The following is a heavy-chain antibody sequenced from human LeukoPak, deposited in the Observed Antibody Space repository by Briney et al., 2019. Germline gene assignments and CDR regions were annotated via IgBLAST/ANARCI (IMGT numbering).Heavy chain of an antibody. CDR3: ARVGGDSSGSIDY. J-gene: IGHJ4*02. V-gene: IGHV4-39*07. CDR2: IYYSGST. Sequence: PSETLSLTCTVSGGSISSSSYYWGWIRQPPGKGLEWIGSIYYSGSTNYNPSLKSRVTISVDTSKNQFSLKLSSVTAADTAVYYCARVGGDSSGSIDYWGQGTLVTVSS. CDR1: GGSISSSSYY. D-gene: IGHD3-22*01.